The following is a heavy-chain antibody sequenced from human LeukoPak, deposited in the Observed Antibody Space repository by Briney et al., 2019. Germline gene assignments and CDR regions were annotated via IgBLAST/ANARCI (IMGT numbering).Heavy chain of an antibody. CDR2: IKSKRRGGTT. D-gene: IGHD2-8*01. Sequence: GGSLRLSYAASGFTFSDAWMTWVRQAPGKGLEWVGRIKSKRRGGTTDYAAPVKGRFTISRDDSKSTLYLQMNGLKSEDTALYYCTGSPYATNDFWGQGTWVTVSS. J-gene: IGHJ4*02. CDR3: TGSPYATNDF. CDR1: GFTFSDAW. V-gene: IGHV3-15*01.